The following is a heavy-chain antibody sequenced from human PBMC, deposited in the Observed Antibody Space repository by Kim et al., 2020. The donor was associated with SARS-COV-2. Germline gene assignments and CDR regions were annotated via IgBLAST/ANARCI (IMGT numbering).Heavy chain of an antibody. J-gene: IGHJ4*02. CDR2: T. D-gene: IGHD1-26*01. V-gene: IGHV3-11*01. Sequence: TYYADSVKDRFTISRDNADNSLYLQMRDLRVEDSAIYYCARGGALTVFADYWGQGTLVSVSS. CDR3: ARGGALTVFADY.